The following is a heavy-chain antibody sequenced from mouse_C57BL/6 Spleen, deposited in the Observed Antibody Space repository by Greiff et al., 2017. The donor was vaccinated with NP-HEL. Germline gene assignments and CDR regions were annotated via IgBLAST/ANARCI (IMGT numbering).Heavy chain of an antibody. V-gene: IGHV1-80*01. CDR1: GYAFSSYW. J-gene: IGHJ4*01. D-gene: IGHD2-4*01. CDR2: IYPGDGDT. CDR3: ARKIYDYDEAMDD. Sequence: QVQLQQSGAELVKPGASVKISCKASGYAFSSYWMNWVKQRPGKGLEWIGQIYPGDGDTNYNGKFKGKATLTADKSSSTAYMQLSSLTSEDSAVYFCARKIYDYDEAMDDWGQGTSVTVSS.